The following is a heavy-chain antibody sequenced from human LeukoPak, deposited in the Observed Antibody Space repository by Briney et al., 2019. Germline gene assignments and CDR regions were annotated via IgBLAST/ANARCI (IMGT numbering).Heavy chain of an antibody. Sequence: PGGSLRLSCAASGFTFSSYGMPWVRQAPGKGLEWVAVISYDGSNKYYADSVKGRFTISRDNSKNTLYLQMNSLRAEDTAVYYCARETAGGSLGYWGQGTLVTVSS. CDR1: GFTFSSYG. V-gene: IGHV3-30*03. J-gene: IGHJ4*02. D-gene: IGHD6-13*01. CDR2: ISYDGSNK. CDR3: ARETAGGSLGY.